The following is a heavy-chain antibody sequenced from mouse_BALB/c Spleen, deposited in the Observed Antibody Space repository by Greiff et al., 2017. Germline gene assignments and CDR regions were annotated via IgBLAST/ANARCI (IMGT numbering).Heavy chain of an antibody. D-gene: IGHD1-1*01. V-gene: IGHV5-6-5*01. Sequence: EVKAVASGGGLVKPGGSLKLSCAASGFTFSSYAMSWVRQTPEKRLEWVASISSGGSTYYPDSVKGRFTISRDNARNILYLQMSSLRSEDTAMYYCARGGYGSSYFDYWGQGTTLTVSS. CDR3: ARGGYGSSYFDY. CDR1: GFTFSSYA. J-gene: IGHJ2*01. CDR2: ISSGGST.